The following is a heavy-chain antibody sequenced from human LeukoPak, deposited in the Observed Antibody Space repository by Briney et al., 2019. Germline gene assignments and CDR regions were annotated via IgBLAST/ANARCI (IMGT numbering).Heavy chain of an antibody. D-gene: IGHD3-3*01. CDR2: ISYDGSNK. CDR1: GFTFSSYG. CDR3: AKCLMHYDFWSGSPHGMDV. Sequence: PGRSLRLSCAASGFTFSSYGMHWVRQAPGKGLERVAVISYDGSNKYYADSVKGRFTISRDNSKNTLYLQMNSLRAEDTAVYYCAKCLMHYDFWSGSPHGMDVWGQGTTVTVSS. J-gene: IGHJ6*02. V-gene: IGHV3-30*18.